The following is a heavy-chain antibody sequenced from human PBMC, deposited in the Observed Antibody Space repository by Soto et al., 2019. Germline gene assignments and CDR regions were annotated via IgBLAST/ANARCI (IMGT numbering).Heavy chain of an antibody. Sequence: PGGSLRLSCAASGFTFSSYAMSWVRQAPGKGLEWVSAISGSGGSTYYADSVKGRFTISRDNSRNTLFLQMNSLRAEDTAVYYCAKVREGRVSAGYDYWGQGTLVTVSS. J-gene: IGHJ4*02. D-gene: IGHD2-15*01. CDR3: AKVREGRVSAGYDY. CDR2: ISGSGGST. CDR1: GFTFSSYA. V-gene: IGHV3-23*01.